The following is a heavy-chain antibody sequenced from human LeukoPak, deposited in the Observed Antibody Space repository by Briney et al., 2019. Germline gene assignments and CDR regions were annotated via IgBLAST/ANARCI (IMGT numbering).Heavy chain of an antibody. J-gene: IGHJ4*02. D-gene: IGHD3-22*01. V-gene: IGHV3-23*01. CDR3: AKDRAHYYYDTSRGGSDY. CDR2: ISGSGSIT. Sequence: GGSLRLSCTASGFTFSSYAMNWVRQAPGKGLEWVSAISGSGSITYYADSVKGRFTISRDNSKNTLYLQMNSLRVEDTAVYYCAKDRAHYYYDTSRGGSDYWGQGTLVTVSS. CDR1: GFTFSSYA.